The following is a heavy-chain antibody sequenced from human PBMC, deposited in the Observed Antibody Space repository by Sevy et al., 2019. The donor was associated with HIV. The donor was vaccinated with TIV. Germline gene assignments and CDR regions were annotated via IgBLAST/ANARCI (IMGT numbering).Heavy chain of an antibody. V-gene: IGHV3-33*01. Sequence: GGSLRLSCAASGLTPSTYGIHWVRQAPAKGLEWVAVLGYDGNNKFYADSVKGRFTISRDDSKNTVFLQMDSLRAEDTAVYYCARDPRIYGDYLLAYFDYWGQGTLVTVSS. CDR2: LGYDGNNK. D-gene: IGHD4-17*01. J-gene: IGHJ4*02. CDR3: ARDPRIYGDYLLAYFDY. CDR1: GLTPSTYG.